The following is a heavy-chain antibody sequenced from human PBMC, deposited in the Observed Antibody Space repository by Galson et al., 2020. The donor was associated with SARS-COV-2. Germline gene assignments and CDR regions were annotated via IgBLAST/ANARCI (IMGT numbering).Heavy chain of an antibody. CDR1: GYTLTELS. V-gene: IGHV1-24*01. J-gene: IGHJ5*02. CDR2: FDPEDGET. Sequence: ASVKVSCKVSGYTLTELSMHWVRQAPGKGLGWMGGFDPEDGETIYAQKFQGRVTMTEDTSTDTAYMELSSLRSEDTAVYYCATAPPLYSSSSGNWFDPWGQGTLVTVSS. D-gene: IGHD6-6*01. CDR3: ATAPPLYSSSSGNWFDP.